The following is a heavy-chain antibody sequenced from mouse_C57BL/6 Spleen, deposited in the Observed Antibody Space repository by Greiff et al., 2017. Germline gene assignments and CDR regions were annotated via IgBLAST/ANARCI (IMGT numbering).Heavy chain of an antibody. CDR2: ISYDGSN. D-gene: IGHD3-2*02. Sequence: VQLQQSGPGLVKPSQSLSLTCSVTGYSITSGYYWNWIRQFPGNKLEWMGYISYDGSNNYNPSLKNRISITRDTSKNQFFLKLNSVTTEDTATYYCARELRLHYYAMDYWGQGTSVTVSS. J-gene: IGHJ4*01. V-gene: IGHV3-6*01. CDR3: ARELRLHYYAMDY. CDR1: GYSITSGYY.